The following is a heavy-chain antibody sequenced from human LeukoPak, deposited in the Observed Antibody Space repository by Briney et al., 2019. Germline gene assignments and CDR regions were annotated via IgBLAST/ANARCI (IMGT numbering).Heavy chain of an antibody. CDR3: STERDYYFHY. Sequence: GGSLRLSCAASGFTLSNVWMNWVRQAPGKGLEWVGRIYSKIDGGITDYAAPVKGRFTISRDDSKNTLYLQMNSLKIDDTAVYYCSTERDYYFHYWGQGALVIV. V-gene: IGHV3-15*01. CDR1: GFTLSNVW. CDR2: IYSKIDGGIT. J-gene: IGHJ4*02.